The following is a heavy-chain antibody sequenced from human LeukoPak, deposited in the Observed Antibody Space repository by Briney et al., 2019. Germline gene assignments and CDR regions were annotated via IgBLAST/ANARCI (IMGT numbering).Heavy chain of an antibody. V-gene: IGHV4-39*07. J-gene: IGHJ2*01. CDR1: GGSISSSSYY. CDR3: AREGSLGYFDL. D-gene: IGHD3-10*01. CDR2: IYYSGST. Sequence: SETLSLTCTVSGGSISSSSYYWGWIRQPPGKGLEWIGSIYYSGSTYYNPSLKSRVTISVDTSKNQFSLKLSSVTAADTAVYYCAREGSLGYFDLWGRGTLVTVSS.